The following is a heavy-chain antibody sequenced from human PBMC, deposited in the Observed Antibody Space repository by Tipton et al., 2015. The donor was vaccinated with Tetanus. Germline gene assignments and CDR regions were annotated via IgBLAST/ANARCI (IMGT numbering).Heavy chain of an antibody. V-gene: IGHV4-34*01. J-gene: IGHJ5*02. CDR1: GGSFSGYY. CDR3: ARDGSSWSSSSSWFDP. D-gene: IGHD6-6*01. Sequence: TLSLTCAVYGGSFSGYYWSWIRQPPGKGLEWIGEINHSGSTNYNPSLKSRVTMSLDTSKSQFSLKLSSVTAADTAVYYCARDGSSWSSSSSWFDPWGQGPLVTISS. CDR2: INHSGST.